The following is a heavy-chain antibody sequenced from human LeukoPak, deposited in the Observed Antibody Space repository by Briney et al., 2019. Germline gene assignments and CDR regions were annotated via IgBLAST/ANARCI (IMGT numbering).Heavy chain of an antibody. Sequence: GGSLRLSCAASQFTFNNNAMSWVRQAPGEGVGWVSGLSGDSSSIYYAVSVKGRFTISRDNSKNMLYLQMNSLRAEDTAVYYCTRFRGSGSSTLYSFDYWGQGSLVTV. CDR1: QFTFNNNA. V-gene: IGHV3-23*01. J-gene: IGHJ4*02. CDR2: LSGDSSSI. D-gene: IGHD3-10*01. CDR3: TRFRGSGSSTLYSFDY.